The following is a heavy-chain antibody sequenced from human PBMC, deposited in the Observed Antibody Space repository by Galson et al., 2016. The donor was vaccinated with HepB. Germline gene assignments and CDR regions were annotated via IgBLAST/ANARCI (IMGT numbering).Heavy chain of an antibody. Sequence: SETLSLTCAVSGYSISSTNTFYWGWIRQPPETGLEWVATISHSGTTYYNPSLKSRVTISRDTSKNQFSLNLSSVTAADTAFYYCGGGGGIGVQHLWGQGTLVTVSS. CDR3: GGGGGIGVQHL. V-gene: IGHV4-38-2*01. CDR2: ISHSGTT. CDR1: GYSISSTNTFY. J-gene: IGHJ5*02. D-gene: IGHD6-19*01.